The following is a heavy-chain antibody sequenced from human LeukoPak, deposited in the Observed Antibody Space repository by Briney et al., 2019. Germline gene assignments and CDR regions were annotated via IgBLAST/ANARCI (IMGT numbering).Heavy chain of an antibody. V-gene: IGHV3-30*18. CDR1: GFAFSSYG. CDR3: AKDRHDYVYYVIDV. Sequence: GRSLRLSCAASGFAFSSYGMHWVRQAPGKGLEWVAVMSYDGPNIYYADSVKGRFTISRDNSKNMLFLQMNSLRTEDTAVYYCAKDRHDYVYYVIDVWGQGTTVIVSS. D-gene: IGHD4/OR15-4a*01. J-gene: IGHJ6*02. CDR2: MSYDGPNI.